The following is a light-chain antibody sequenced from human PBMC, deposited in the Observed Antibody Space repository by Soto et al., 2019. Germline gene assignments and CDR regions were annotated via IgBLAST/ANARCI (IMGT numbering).Light chain of an antibody. CDR2: AAS. V-gene: IGKV1-6*01. J-gene: IGKJ1*01. CDR3: LQFYNCSWT. CDR1: QGIGND. Sequence: AFQMTQSKPPLSASVGDRFTISCLGSQGIGNDLAWYQQKPGKAPKLLIFAASNLQSGVPSRFSGSGSGTDFTLTISRLQPEDFAPYYCLQFYNCSWTFGEGTKVDIK.